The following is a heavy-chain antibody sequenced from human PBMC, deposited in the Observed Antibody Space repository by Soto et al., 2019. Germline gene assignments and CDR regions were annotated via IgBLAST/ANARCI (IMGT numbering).Heavy chain of an antibody. CDR1: GGSISSSSYY. CDR2: IYYSGST. J-gene: IGHJ4*02. Sequence: QLQLQESGPGLVKPSETLSLTCTVSGGSISSSSYYWGWIRQPPGKGLEWIGSIYYSGSTYYNPSLKIRVTIPVDTSNNQFYLKLSSVTAADTAVYYCARLSWVTMVRGVNIGTDFDYWGQGTLVTVSS. CDR3: ARLSWVTMVRGVNIGTDFDY. D-gene: IGHD3-10*01. V-gene: IGHV4-39*01.